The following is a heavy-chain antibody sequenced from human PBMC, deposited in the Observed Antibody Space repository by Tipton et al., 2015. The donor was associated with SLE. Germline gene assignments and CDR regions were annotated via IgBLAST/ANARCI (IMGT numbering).Heavy chain of an antibody. V-gene: IGHV5-51*01. CDR1: DYRFHSYW. D-gene: IGHD1-26*01. CDR3: ARHRADKQIVGATWGVFEY. Sequence: VQLVQSGAEVKKPGESLKISCKHPDYRFHSYWFGWVRQTAGKGLEWIGIIYAGDSDTRYSPSFQGQVTISVDRSISTAYLQWSSLKASDSAIYYCARHRADKQIVGATWGVFEYWGQGTRVTVSS. CDR2: IYAGDSDT. J-gene: IGHJ4*02.